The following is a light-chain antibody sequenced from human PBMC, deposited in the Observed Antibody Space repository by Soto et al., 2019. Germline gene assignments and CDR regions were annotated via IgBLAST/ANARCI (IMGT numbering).Light chain of an antibody. V-gene: IGKV1-39*01. Sequence: DIQMTQSPSSLSASVGERVTITCRTSQRIGTHLNWYHEKPGKAPKLLIYAASSLQSGVPSRFSGSGSRTDFTLTISSLQPEDFATYYCQQSYSNPWTFGQGTKVEIK. CDR3: QQSYSNPWT. CDR2: AAS. J-gene: IGKJ1*01. CDR1: QRIGTH.